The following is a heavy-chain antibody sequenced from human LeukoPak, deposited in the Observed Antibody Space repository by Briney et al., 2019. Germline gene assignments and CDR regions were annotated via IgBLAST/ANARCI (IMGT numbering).Heavy chain of an antibody. CDR1: GFTFSSYA. CDR3: ASQYCSSTSCYMENYYGMDV. J-gene: IGHJ6*02. CDR2: ISYDGSNK. D-gene: IGHD2-2*02. V-gene: IGHV3-30-3*01. Sequence: GGSLRLYCAASGFTFSSYAMHWVRQAPGKGLEWVAVISYDGSNKYYADSVKGRFTISRDNSKNTLYLQMNSLRAEDTAVYYCASQYCSSTSCYMENYYGMDVWGQGTTVTVSS.